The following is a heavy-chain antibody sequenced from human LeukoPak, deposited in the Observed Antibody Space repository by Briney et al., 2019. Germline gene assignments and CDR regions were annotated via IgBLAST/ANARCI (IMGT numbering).Heavy chain of an antibody. V-gene: IGHV3-48*01. CDR1: GFTFSSYT. Sequence: PGGSLRLSCAASGFTFSSYTMNWVRQPPGKGLEWVSNIGTSSTTIYYADSVKGRFTISRDNAKNSLYLQMNSLRADDTAVYYCARVSTGKYYFDSWGQGTLVTVSS. CDR3: ARVSTGKYYFDS. CDR2: IGTSSTTI. D-gene: IGHD2-8*02. J-gene: IGHJ4*02.